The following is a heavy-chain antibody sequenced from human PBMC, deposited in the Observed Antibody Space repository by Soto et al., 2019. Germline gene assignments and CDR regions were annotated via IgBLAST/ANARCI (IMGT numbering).Heavy chain of an antibody. CDR2: INGGNGNT. D-gene: IGHD5-18*01. CDR3: ARARSGYSYGRENYFDY. CDR1: GYTFTNYA. J-gene: IGHJ4*02. Sequence: GASVKVSCKASGYTFTNYAMHWVRQAPGQRLEWMGWINGGNGNTKYSPKFQNRVTITRDTSTSTAYMELSSLRSEDTAVYYCARARSGYSYGRENYFDYWGQGTLVTVSS. V-gene: IGHV1-3*01.